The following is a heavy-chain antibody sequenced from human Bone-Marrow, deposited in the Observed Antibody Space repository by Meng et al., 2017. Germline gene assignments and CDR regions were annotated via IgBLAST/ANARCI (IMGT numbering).Heavy chain of an antibody. Sequence: QVQLQQWGAGLLKPSETLSLTCAAYGGSFSGYSWTWIRQTPGKGLEWIGEINHSGSTNYNPSLKSRVTISVDTSKNQFSLKLSSVTAADTAVYYCARGVVRNWNYLPWGQGTLVTVSS. V-gene: IGHV4-34*01. CDR3: ARGVVRNWNYLP. CDR1: GGSFSGYS. CDR2: INHSGST. D-gene: IGHD1-7*01. J-gene: IGHJ5*02.